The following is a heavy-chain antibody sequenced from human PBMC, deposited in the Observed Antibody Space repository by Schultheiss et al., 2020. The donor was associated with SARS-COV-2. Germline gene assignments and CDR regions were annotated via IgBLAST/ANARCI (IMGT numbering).Heavy chain of an antibody. J-gene: IGHJ6*03. CDR1: GGSIDSYY. CDR2: IYTSGST. CDR3: ARDTSGYDFWSGYRYYYYYMDV. D-gene: IGHD3-3*01. Sequence: SETLSLTCTVSGGSIDSYYWSWIRQPAGKGLEWIGRIYTSGSTNYNPSLKSRVTMSVDTSKNQFSLKLSSVTAADTAVYYCARDTSGYDFWSGYRYYYYYMDVWGKGTTVTVSS. V-gene: IGHV4-4*07.